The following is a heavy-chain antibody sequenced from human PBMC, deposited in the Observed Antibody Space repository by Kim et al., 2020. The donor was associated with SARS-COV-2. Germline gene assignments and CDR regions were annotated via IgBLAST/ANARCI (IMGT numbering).Heavy chain of an antibody. V-gene: IGHV1-18*01. CDR1: GYTFTSYG. D-gene: IGHD4-17*01. CDR2: ISAYNGNT. Sequence: ASVKVSCKASGYTFTSYGISWVRQAPGQGLEWIGWISAYNGNTNYAQKLQGRVTMTTDTSTSTAYMELRSLRSDDTAVYYCAYMQIWVYGDNWFDPWGQGTLVSVSS. CDR3: AYMQIWVYGDNWFDP. J-gene: IGHJ5*02.